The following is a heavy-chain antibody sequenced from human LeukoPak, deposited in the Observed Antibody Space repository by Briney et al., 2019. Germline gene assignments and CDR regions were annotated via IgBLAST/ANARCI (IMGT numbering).Heavy chain of an antibody. V-gene: IGHV1-2*02. CDR3: ARGQSDYIGSGYFQH. Sequence: VASVKVSCKASGYTFTGYYMHWVRQAPGQGLEWMGWINPNSGGTNYAQKFQGRVTMTRDTSISTAYMELSRLRSDDTAVYYCARGQSDYIGSGYFQHWGQGTLVTVSS. CDR2: INPNSGGT. J-gene: IGHJ1*01. D-gene: IGHD4-11*01. CDR1: GYTFTGYY.